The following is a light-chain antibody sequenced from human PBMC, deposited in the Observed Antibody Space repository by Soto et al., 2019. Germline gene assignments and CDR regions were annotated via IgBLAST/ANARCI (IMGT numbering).Light chain of an antibody. CDR1: QGIRND. CDR3: LQEYGYPWE. Sequence: AIQMTQSPSSLSASVGDRVTITCRASQGIRNDLDWYQQKRGKVPKLLIYGASTFQRGVPSRFSGSGAGTIFTLTISSLQPEDFGTYYCLQEYGYPWEFGQGTTGDIK. CDR2: GAS. J-gene: IGKJ1*01. V-gene: IGKV1-6*01.